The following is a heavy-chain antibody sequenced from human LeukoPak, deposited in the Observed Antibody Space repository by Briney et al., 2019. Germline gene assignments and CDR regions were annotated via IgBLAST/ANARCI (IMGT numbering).Heavy chain of an antibody. J-gene: IGHJ6*02. V-gene: IGHV3-11*01. D-gene: IGHD6-19*01. CDR2: ISSSGSTI. CDR3: ARDLIYSTGWYGARDGMDV. Sequence: GGSLRLSCAASGFTFSDYYMSWIRQAPGKGLEWVSYISSSGSTIYYADSVKGRFTISRDNAKNSLYLQMNSLRAEDTAVYYCARDLIYSTGWYGARDGMDVWGQGTTVTVSS. CDR1: GFTFSDYY.